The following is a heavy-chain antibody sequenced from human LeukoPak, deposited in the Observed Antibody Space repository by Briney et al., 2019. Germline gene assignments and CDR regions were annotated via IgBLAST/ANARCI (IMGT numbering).Heavy chain of an antibody. Sequence: ASVKVSCKASGYTFTSYGISWVRQAPGQGLEWMGWISAYNGNTNYAQKLQGRVTMTTDTSTNTAYMELRSLRSDDTAVYYCARTRSPVGASDRNDYWGQGTLVTVSS. V-gene: IGHV1-18*01. D-gene: IGHD1-26*01. CDR1: GYTFTSYG. CDR3: ARTRSPVGASDRNDY. J-gene: IGHJ4*02. CDR2: ISAYNGNT.